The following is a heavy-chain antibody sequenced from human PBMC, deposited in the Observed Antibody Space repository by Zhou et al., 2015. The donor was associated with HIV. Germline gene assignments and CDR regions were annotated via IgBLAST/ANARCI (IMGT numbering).Heavy chain of an antibody. CDR1: GYTFTSYA. CDR2: INAGNGNT. CDR3: ARDPYYYDSSGYRRYYYYYGMDV. D-gene: IGHD3-22*01. V-gene: IGHV1-3*01. Sequence: QVQLVQSGAEVKKPGASVKVSCKASGYTFTSYAMHWVRQAPGQRLEWMGWINAGNGNTKYSQKFQGRVTITRDTSASTAYMELSSLRSEDTAVYYCARDPYYYDSSGYRRYYYYYGMDVWGQGTTVTGLL. J-gene: IGHJ6*02.